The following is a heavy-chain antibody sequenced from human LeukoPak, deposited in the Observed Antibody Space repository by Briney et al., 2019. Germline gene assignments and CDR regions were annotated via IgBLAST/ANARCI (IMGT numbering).Heavy chain of an antibody. CDR2: ISAYNGNT. J-gene: IGHJ4*02. V-gene: IGHV1-18*01. CDR3: ARSGYSDGYKEEFDY. CDR1: GYPFTSYG. Sequence: ASVKVACKASGYPFTSYGISWVRQAPGQGLEWMGWISAYNGNTNYGQKLQGRVTMTTDTSTSTAYMELRGLRSDNTAGYCSARSGYSDGYKEEFDYWGQGNVVTVSS. D-gene: IGHD5-18*01.